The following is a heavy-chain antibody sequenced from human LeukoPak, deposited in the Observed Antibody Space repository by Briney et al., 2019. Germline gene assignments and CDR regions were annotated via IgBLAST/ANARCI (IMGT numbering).Heavy chain of an antibody. J-gene: IGHJ6*02. V-gene: IGHV4-4*07. CDR2: IYTSGST. D-gene: IGHD5-12*01. CDR1: GGSISSYY. Sequence: SETLSLTCTASGGSISSYYWSWIRQPAGKGLEWIGRIYTSGSTNYNPSLRSRVTMSVDTSKNQFSLKLSSVTAADTAVYYCARGHSGYDYGYYYYYYGMDVWGQGTTVTVSS. CDR3: ARGHSGYDYGYYYYYYGMDV.